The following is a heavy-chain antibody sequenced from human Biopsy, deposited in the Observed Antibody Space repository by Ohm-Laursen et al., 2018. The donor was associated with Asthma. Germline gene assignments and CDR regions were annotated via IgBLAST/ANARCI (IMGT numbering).Heavy chain of an antibody. Sequence: SLRLSCTASGVNVTNNYMTWVRQAPGKGLEWVSIMYAGGSRFYADLVKGRFTISRDNSKNTLYLQMDSLRPEDTALYYCARAGDTNDYGPAFDIWGLGTMVTVSS. CDR1: GVNVTNNY. CDR3: ARAGDTNDYGPAFDI. V-gene: IGHV3-53*01. D-gene: IGHD4-17*01. J-gene: IGHJ3*02. CDR2: MYAGGSR.